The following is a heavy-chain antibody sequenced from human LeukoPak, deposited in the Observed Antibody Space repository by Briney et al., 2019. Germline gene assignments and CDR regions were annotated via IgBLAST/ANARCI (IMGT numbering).Heavy chain of an antibody. Sequence: SETLSLTCTVSGGSISGSSYYWGWIRQPPGKGLEWIGSIYYSGSTYYNPSLKSRVTISVDTSKNQFSLKLSSVTAADTAVYYCARVRRYYGSGSYGSCFDYWGQGTLVTVSS. CDR1: GGSISGSSYY. V-gene: IGHV4-39*07. CDR3: ARVRRYYGSGSYGSCFDY. CDR2: IYYSGST. J-gene: IGHJ4*02. D-gene: IGHD3-10*01.